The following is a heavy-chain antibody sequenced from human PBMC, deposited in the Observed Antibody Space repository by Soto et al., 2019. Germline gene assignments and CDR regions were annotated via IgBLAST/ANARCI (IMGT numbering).Heavy chain of an antibody. Sequence: ASVKVSCKVSGYTLTELSMHWVRQAPGKGLEWMGGFDPEDGETIYAQKFQGRVTMTEDTSTDTAYMELSSLRSEDTAVYYCATPGIVVVVAATRWRAFDIWGQGTMVTVSS. CDR1: GYTLTELS. D-gene: IGHD2-15*01. CDR2: FDPEDGET. CDR3: ATPGIVVVVAATRWRAFDI. J-gene: IGHJ3*02. V-gene: IGHV1-24*01.